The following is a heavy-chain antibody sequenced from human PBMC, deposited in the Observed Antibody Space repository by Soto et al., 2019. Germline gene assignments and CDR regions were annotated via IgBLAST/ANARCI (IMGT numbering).Heavy chain of an antibody. D-gene: IGHD6-19*01. Sequence: VQLVESGGGVVQPGRSLRLSCAASGFTFSDYAMHWVRQAPGKGLEWVAVVSHDGRNTHYADSVKGRFTISRDSSKNTGSMEMTSLRAADTAVYYCAKGGRQWLVTSDFNYWGQGALVTVSS. CDR3: AKGGRQWLVTSDFNY. CDR2: VSHDGRNT. V-gene: IGHV3-30*18. CDR1: GFTFSDYA. J-gene: IGHJ4*02.